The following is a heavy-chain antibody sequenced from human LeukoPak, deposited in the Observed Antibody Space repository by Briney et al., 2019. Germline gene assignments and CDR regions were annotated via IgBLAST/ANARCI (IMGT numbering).Heavy chain of an antibody. J-gene: IGHJ5*02. CDR2: IYPGDSDT. V-gene: IGHV5-51*01. CDR3: GRASSRSSSWYGWFDH. CDR1: GYSFTDYW. Sequence: GESLKISCRGSGYSFTDYWVAWVRHIPGKGLEWMGIIYPGDSDTSYSPSFQGQVTISADKSISTAYLQWSILKASDTAMYYCGRASSRSSSWYGWFDHWGQGTLVTVSS. D-gene: IGHD6-13*01.